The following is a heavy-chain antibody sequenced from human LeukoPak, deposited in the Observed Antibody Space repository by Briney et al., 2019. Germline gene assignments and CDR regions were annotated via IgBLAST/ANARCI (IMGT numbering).Heavy chain of an antibody. CDR2: ISSSGSSM. D-gene: IGHD2-8*01. Sequence: PGGSLRLSCVASGFAFKTYEMKWVRQAPGEGVEWVSHISSSGSSMGYADSVKGRFTISRDNAKNSLYLQLRSLRVEDTAVYYFARDHNYTHINGIFRDHWGQGTLVTVSS. J-gene: IGHJ4*02. V-gene: IGHV3-48*03. CDR3: ARDHNYTHINGIFRDH. CDR1: GFAFKTYE.